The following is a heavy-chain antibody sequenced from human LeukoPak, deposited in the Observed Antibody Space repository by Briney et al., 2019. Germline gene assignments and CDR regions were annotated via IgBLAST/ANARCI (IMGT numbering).Heavy chain of an antibody. J-gene: IGHJ5*02. D-gene: IGHD2-2*01. Sequence: GSTYYADSVKARFTISRDNSKNTLYLQMNSLRAEDTAVYYCAKGDPVVPAAISSDWFDPWGQGTLVTVSS. CDR2: GST. V-gene: IGHV3-23*01. CDR3: AKGDPVVPAAISSDWFDP.